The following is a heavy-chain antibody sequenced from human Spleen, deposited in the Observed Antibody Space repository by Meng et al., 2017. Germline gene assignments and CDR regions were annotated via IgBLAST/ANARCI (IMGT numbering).Heavy chain of an antibody. CDR3: ARYKDYGGNFLSYYYYYGMDV. V-gene: IGHV5-51*01. J-gene: IGHJ6*02. D-gene: IGHD4-23*01. Sequence: GESLKISCKGSGYSFTSYWIGWVRQMPGKGLEWMGIIYPGDSDTRYSPSFQGQVTISADKSISTAYLQWSSLKASDTAMYYCARYKDYGGNFLSYYYYYGMDVWGQGTTVTVSS. CDR1: GYSFTSYW. CDR2: IYPGDSDT.